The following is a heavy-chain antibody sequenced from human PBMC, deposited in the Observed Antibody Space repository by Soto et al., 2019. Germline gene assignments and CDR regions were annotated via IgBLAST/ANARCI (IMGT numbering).Heavy chain of an antibody. V-gene: IGHV3-11*06. D-gene: IGHD3-3*01. CDR3: ARDWTNYLDY. J-gene: IGHJ4*02. CDR1: GFTFSDYY. Sequence: GGSLRLSCAASGFTFSDYYMSWIRQAPGKGLEWLSYISTSSSYRNYADSVKGRFTISRDNSKNTLYLQMDSLRAEDTAVYYCARDWTNYLDYWGQGTLVTVSS. CDR2: ISTSSSYR.